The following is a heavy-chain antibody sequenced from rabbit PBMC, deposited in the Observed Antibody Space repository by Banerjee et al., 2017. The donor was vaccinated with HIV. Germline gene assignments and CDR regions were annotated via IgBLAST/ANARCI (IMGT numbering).Heavy chain of an antibody. CDR2: IAVGSGGST. D-gene: IGHD8-1*01. CDR3: ARGANYADIGYVL. Sequence: QSLEESGGDLVKPGASLTLTCTASGFSFSSIYWMCWVRQAPGKGLEWIACIAVGSGGSTYYASWAKGRFTISKTSSTTVTLQMSSLTVADTATYFCARGANYADIGYVLWGPGTLVTVS. J-gene: IGHJ6*01. CDR1: GFSFSSIYW. V-gene: IGHV1S40*01.